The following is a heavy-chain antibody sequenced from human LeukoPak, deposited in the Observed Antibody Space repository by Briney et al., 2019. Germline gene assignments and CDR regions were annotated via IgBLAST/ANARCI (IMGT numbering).Heavy chain of an antibody. Sequence: PSETLSLTCAVYGGSFSGYYWSWIRQPPGKGLEWIGEINHSGSTNYNPSLKSRVTISVDTSKNQFSLKLSSVTAADTAVYYCARGRDQLLYDYWGQGTLVTVSS. V-gene: IGHV4-34*01. J-gene: IGHJ4*02. CDR3: ARGRDQLLYDY. CDR1: GGSFSGYY. D-gene: IGHD2-2*02. CDR2: INHSGST.